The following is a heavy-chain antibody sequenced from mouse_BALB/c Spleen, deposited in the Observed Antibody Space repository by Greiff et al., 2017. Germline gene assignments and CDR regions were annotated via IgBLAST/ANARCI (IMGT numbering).Heavy chain of an antibody. D-gene: IGHD1-1*01. J-gene: IGHJ2*01. V-gene: IGHV3-8*02. Sequence: ESGPSLVKPSQTLSLTCSVTGDSITSGYWYWIRKFPGNKLEYMGYISYSGSTYYNPSLKSRISITRDTSKNQYYLQLNSVTTEDTATYYCARTVVARRGFDYWGQGTTLTVSS. CDR2: ISYSGST. CDR3: ARTVVARRGFDY. CDR1: GDSITSGY.